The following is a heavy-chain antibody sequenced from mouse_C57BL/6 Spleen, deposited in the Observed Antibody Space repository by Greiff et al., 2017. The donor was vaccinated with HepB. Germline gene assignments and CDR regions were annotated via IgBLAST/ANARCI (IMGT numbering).Heavy chain of an antibody. CDR3: ARGEDGYGLDY. J-gene: IGHJ2*01. Sequence: QVQLQQPGAVLVRPGSSVTLSCMASGFTFTSYCMHWVMQRPLQVLEWIGNFDPSDSETHYNQNFKDKATLTVDKSSSTAYMQLSSLTSEDSAVYYCARGEDGYGLDYWGQGTTLTVSS. V-gene: IGHV1-52*01. CDR2: FDPSDSET. D-gene: IGHD2-2*01. CDR1: GFTFTSYC.